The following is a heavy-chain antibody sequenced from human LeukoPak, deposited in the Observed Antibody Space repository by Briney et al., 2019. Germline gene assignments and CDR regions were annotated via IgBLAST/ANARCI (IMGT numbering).Heavy chain of an antibody. V-gene: IGHV4-59*01. D-gene: IGHD3-16*02. J-gene: IGHJ4*02. CDR1: GGSISSYY. CDR3: ARVTYDYVWGGYRYYDY. Sequence: SETLSLTCTVSGGSISSYYWSWIRQPPGKGLEWIGYTYYSGSTNYNPSLKSRVTISVDTSKNQFSLKLSAVTAADTAVYYCARVTYDYVWGGYRYYDYWGQGTLVTVSS. CDR2: TYYSGST.